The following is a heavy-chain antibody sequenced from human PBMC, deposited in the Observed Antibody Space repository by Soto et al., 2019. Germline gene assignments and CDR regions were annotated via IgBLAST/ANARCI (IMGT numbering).Heavy chain of an antibody. V-gene: IGHV3-11*01. CDR3: ARDDAPIGPYGMDV. CDR2: ISISGSSI. D-gene: IGHD3-10*01. Sequence: GGSLRLSCAASGFTFRDYYMSWIRQAPGKGLEWISYISISGSSIYYADSVKGRFTISRDDAKNSLYLQMNSLRAEDTAVYYCARDDAPIGPYGMDVWGQGTTVTVSS. CDR1: GFTFRDYY. J-gene: IGHJ6*02.